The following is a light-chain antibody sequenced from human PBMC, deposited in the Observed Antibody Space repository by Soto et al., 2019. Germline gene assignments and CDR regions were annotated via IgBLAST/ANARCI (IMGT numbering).Light chain of an antibody. CDR3: QKYNSAPLT. V-gene: IGKV1-27*01. CDR1: QYIGNY. CDR2: SAS. Sequence: DIQMTQSPSSLSASVRDRVSITCRATQYIGNYLNWYQVKPGQAPKLLIYSASTLQSGVPSRFSGSGSGTDFTLTISSLQPEDVATYYCQKYNSAPLTFGGGTKVDI. J-gene: IGKJ4*01.